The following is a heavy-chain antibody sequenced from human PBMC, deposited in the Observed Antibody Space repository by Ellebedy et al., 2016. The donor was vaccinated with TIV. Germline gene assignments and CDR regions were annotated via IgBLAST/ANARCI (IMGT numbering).Heavy chain of an antibody. Sequence: MPSETLSLTCTVSGGSMISDDHYWSRVRQPPGKGPKWIGYIYYSATTYYNPSLKHRLTMSVDKSKSQVSLKLTSVTVPDTAIYYCARDPVGVGPAFDDWGQGTMVTVSS. D-gene: IGHD4-23*01. J-gene: IGHJ3*01. V-gene: IGHV4-30-4*01. CDR3: ARDPVGVGPAFDD. CDR1: GGSMISDDHY. CDR2: IYYSATT.